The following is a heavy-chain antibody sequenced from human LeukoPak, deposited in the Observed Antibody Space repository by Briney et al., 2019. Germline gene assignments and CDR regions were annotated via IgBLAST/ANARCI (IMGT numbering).Heavy chain of an antibody. CDR1: GGSFSGYY. Sequence: SETLSLTCAVYGGSFSGYYWSWIRQPPGKGLEWIGEINHSGCTNYNPSLKSRVTISVDTSKNQFSLKLSSVTAADTAVYYCARGLYSSSWYHGYWGQGTLVTVSS. J-gene: IGHJ4*02. CDR2: INHSGCT. D-gene: IGHD6-13*01. CDR3: ARGLYSSSWYHGY. V-gene: IGHV4-34*01.